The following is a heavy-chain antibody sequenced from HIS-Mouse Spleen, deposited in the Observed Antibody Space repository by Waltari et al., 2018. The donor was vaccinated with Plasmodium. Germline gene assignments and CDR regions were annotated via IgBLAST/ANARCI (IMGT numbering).Heavy chain of an antibody. CDR1: GLTFRCYG. Sequence: QVQLVESGGGVVQPGRSLRRSCAASGLTFRCYGMHWVRQAPGKGLEWVAVISYDGSNKYYADSVKGRFTISRDNSKNTLYLQMNSLRAEDTAVYYCAKEVLGYYDFWSRPDYWGQGTLVTVSS. CDR3: AKEVLGYYDFWSRPDY. D-gene: IGHD3-3*01. V-gene: IGHV3-30*18. CDR2: ISYDGSNK. J-gene: IGHJ4*02.